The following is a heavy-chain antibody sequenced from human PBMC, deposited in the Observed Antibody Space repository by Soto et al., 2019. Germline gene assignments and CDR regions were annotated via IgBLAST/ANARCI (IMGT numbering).Heavy chain of an antibody. J-gene: IGHJ6*02. CDR3: ARGHLRGIAATHYGMDV. CDR2: INHSGST. Sequence: SETLSLTCAVYGGSFSGYYWSWIRQPPGKGLEWIGEINHSGSTNYNPSLKSRVTISVDTSKNQFSLKLSSVTAADTAVYYCARGHLRGIAATHYGMDVWGQGTTVT. CDR1: GGSFSGYY. D-gene: IGHD6-13*01. V-gene: IGHV4-34*01.